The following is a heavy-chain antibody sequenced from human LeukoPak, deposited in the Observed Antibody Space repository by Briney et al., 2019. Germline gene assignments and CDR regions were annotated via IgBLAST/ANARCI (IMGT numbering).Heavy chain of an antibody. V-gene: IGHV3-21*01. CDR2: ISSSSSYI. CDR1: GFTFSSYS. J-gene: IGHJ4*02. CDR3: ARADGDYVSYFAY. Sequence: GGSLRLSCAASGFTFSSYSMNWVRQAPGKGLEWVSSISSSSSYIYYADSVKGRFTISRDNAKNSLYLQMNSLRAEDTAVYYCARADGDYVSYFAYWGQGTLVTVSS. D-gene: IGHD4-17*01.